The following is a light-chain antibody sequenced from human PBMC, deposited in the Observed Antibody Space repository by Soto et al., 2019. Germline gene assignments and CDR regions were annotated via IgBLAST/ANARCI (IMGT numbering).Light chain of an antibody. J-gene: IGKJ4*01. CDR3: SLTSATVGP. Sequence: TCRASQTISTFLNWYQQVPGKAPRLLIYAASRLQSGVPARFSVSGAGTDVTLAISRVQPAGCGIYPSSLTSATVGPCGGGTKVDIK. CDR1: QTISTF. V-gene: IGKV1-39*01. CDR2: AAS.